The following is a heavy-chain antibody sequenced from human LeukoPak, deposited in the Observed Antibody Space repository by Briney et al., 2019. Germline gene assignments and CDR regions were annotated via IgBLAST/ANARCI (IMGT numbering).Heavy chain of an antibody. V-gene: IGHV4-4*09. D-gene: IGHD2-21*02. CDR2: SDTSGST. Sequence: PSETLSLTCTVSGASISDYYWTWLRQPPGKGLEWIGYSDTSGSTNYSHSLKGRVTISIDAAKNQFTLKLTPVTAADTAVYYCARGQLLFLYWGQGTLVTVSS. J-gene: IGHJ4*02. CDR3: ARGQLLFLY. CDR1: GASISDYY.